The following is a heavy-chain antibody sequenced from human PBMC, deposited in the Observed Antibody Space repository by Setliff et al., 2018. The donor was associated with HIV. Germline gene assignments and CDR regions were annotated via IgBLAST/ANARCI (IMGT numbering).Heavy chain of an antibody. CDR3: ARDGGYSSPYYFHY. V-gene: IGHV1-24*01. CDR1: GYTLTELS. CDR2: FDPEDGET. J-gene: IGHJ4*02. D-gene: IGHD5-18*01. Sequence: ASVKVSCKVSGYTLTELSMHWVRQAPGKGLEWMGGFDPEDGETIYAQKFQGRVTMTGDTSTSTVYMDLSSLRSEDTAVYYCARDGGYSSPYYFHYWGQGTLVTVSS.